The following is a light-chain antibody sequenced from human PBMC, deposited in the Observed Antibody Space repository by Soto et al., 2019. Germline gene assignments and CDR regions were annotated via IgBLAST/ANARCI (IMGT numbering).Light chain of an antibody. J-gene: IGKJ4*01. Sequence: EIVLTQSPGTLSLSPGERATLSCRASQSVNTKYLAWYQQKPGQAPRLLISGVSSRATGIPDRFSGSGSGTDFILTISRVEPEDFAVYYCQQYDDWPLTFGGGTKVEIK. CDR2: GVS. CDR3: QQYDDWPLT. CDR1: QSVNTKY. V-gene: IGKV3-20*01.